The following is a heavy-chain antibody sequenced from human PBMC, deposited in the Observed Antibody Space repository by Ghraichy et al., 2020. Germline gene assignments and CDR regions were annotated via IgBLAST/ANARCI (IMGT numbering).Heavy chain of an antibody. J-gene: IGHJ4*02. CDR3: ARDSSIYGDYGDYY. CDR1: GFTFSSYS. Sequence: GGSLRLSCAASGFTFSSYSMNWVRQAPGKGLEWVSYISSSSSIIYYADSVKGRFTISRDNAKNSLYLQMNSLRDEDTAVYYCARDSSIYGDYGDYYWGQGTLVTVSS. D-gene: IGHD4-17*01. V-gene: IGHV3-48*02. CDR2: ISSSSSII.